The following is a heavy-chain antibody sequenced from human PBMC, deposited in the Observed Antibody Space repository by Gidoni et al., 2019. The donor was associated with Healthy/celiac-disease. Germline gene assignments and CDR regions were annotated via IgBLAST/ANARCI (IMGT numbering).Heavy chain of an antibody. Sequence: QVQLQESGPGLVKPSETLSLTCTVSGGSVSSGSYYWSWIRQPPGKGLEWIGYIYYSGSTNDNPSLKSRVTISVDTSKNQFSLKLSSVTAADTAVYYCARETTYYYGSGSYYLFDYWGQGTLVTVSS. D-gene: IGHD3-10*01. J-gene: IGHJ4*02. CDR3: ARETTYYYGSGSYYLFDY. CDR2: IYYSGST. CDR1: GGSVSSGSYY. V-gene: IGHV4-61*01.